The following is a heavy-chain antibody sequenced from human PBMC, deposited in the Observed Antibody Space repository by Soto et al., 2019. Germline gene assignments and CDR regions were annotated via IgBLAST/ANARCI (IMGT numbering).Heavy chain of an antibody. V-gene: IGHV3-74*01. CDR3: AGGGGRNWYFDL. D-gene: IGHD3-16*01. J-gene: IGHJ2*01. CDR2: INSDGSST. CDR1: GFTFSSYW. Sequence: EVQLVESGGGLVQPGGSLRLSCAASGFTFSSYWMHWVRQAPGKGLVWVSRINSDGSSTSYADSVKGRFTISRDNAKKTCYLDMNRLRAEDTAVYDCAGGGGRNWYFDLWGRGTLVTVSS.